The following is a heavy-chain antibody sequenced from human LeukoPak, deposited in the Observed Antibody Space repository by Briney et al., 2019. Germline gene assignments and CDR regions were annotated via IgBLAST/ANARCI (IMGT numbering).Heavy chain of an antibody. CDR2: INHSGST. CDR3: ARGRGYCSSTSCYKRTYYYYYGMDV. CDR1: GGSFSGYY. J-gene: IGHJ6*02. Sequence: SETLSLTCAVYGGSFSGYYWSWIRQPPGKGLEWIGEINHSGSTNYNPSLKSRVTISVDTSKNQFSLKLSSVTAADTAVYYSARGRGYCSSTSCYKRTYYYYYGMDVWGQGTTVTVSS. D-gene: IGHD2-2*02. V-gene: IGHV4-34*01.